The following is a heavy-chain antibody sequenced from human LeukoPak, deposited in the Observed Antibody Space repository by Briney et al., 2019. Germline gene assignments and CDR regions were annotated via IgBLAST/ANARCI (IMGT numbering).Heavy chain of an antibody. Sequence: GGSLRLSCGASGFTFSDYYMNWIRQAPGKGLEWVSYISSSGNAIYCADSLKGRFTISRDNAKNSLYLQMNSLRAEDTAVYYCARAISGSYKGADYWGQGTLVTVSS. D-gene: IGHD1-26*01. V-gene: IGHV3-11*01. J-gene: IGHJ4*02. CDR3: ARAISGSYKGADY. CDR2: ISSSGNAI. CDR1: GFTFSDYY.